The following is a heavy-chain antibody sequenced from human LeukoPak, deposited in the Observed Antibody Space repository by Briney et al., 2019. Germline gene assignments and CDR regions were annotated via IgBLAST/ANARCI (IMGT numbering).Heavy chain of an antibody. V-gene: IGHV3-23*01. CDR1: GFTFRSYA. CDR2: ISGSGGST. D-gene: IGHD6-13*01. Sequence: PGGSLRLSGAASGFTFRSYAISWVRQAPGKGLEWVSAISGSGGSTYYADSVKGRFTISRDNSKNTLYLQMNSLRAEDTAVYYCAHISSRWPDYWGQGTLVTVSS. CDR3: AHISSRWPDY. J-gene: IGHJ4*02.